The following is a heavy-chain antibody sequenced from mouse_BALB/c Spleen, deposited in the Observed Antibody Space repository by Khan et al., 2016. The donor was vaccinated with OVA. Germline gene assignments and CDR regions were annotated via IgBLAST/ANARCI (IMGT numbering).Heavy chain of an antibody. CDR3: TRGYYGDPFAY. V-gene: IGHV5-4*02. CDR2: ISDGTTYI. CDR1: GCTFSDYY. D-gene: IGHD2-13*01. Sequence: EVELVESGGGLVRPGGSLKLSCAASGCTFSDYYMYWVRQTPEKRLEWVATISDGTTYIYYPDNVKGRFTISRDNAKNNLYLQMSSLKYEDTAMYYCTRGYYGDPFAYWGQGTLVTVSA. J-gene: IGHJ3*01.